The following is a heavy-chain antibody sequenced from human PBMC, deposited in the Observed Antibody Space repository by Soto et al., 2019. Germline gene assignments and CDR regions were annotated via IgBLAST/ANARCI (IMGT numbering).Heavy chain of an antibody. D-gene: IGHD3-22*01. CDR1: GFTFSSYW. Sequence: EVQLVESGGGLVQPGGSLRLSCAASGFTFSSYWMHWVRQAPGKGLVWVSRIYTDGSSTTYAASVKGRFTISRDNAKNMLYLQMDSLRAEDTAVYYCARGHSDDSLADYWGQGTLVTVSS. J-gene: IGHJ4*02. CDR3: ARGHSDDSLADY. V-gene: IGHV3-74*01. CDR2: IYTDGSST.